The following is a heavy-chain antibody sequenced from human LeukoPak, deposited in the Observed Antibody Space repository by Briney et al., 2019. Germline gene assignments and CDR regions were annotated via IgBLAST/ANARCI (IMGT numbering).Heavy chain of an antibody. CDR2: INHSGST. Sequence: SETLSLTCTVSDASISRDTFFWGWIRQPPGKGLEWIGEINHSGSTNYNPSLKSRVTISVDTSKNQFSLKLSSVTAADTAVYYCASGDCSSTSCYGGPFDYWGQGTLVTVSS. CDR1: DASISRDTFF. V-gene: IGHV4-39*07. CDR3: ASGDCSSTSCYGGPFDY. D-gene: IGHD2-2*01. J-gene: IGHJ4*02.